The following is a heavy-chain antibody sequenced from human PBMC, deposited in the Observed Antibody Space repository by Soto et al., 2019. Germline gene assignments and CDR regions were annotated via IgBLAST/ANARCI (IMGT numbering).Heavy chain of an antibody. J-gene: IGHJ4*02. Sequence: GGSLRLSCTTSGFTFSSSGMHWVRQAPGKGLEWVATISYDGTNRYFADSVKGRFTISRDNSKNTLYLQLNSLRAEDTAVYYCAKDADPSGSYYFDNWGQGTLVTVSS. CDR3: AKDADPSGSYYFDN. V-gene: IGHV3-30*18. D-gene: IGHD1-26*01. CDR1: GFTFSSSG. CDR2: ISYDGTNR.